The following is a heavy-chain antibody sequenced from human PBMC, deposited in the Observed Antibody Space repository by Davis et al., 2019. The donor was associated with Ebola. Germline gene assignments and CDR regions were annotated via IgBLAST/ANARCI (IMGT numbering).Heavy chain of an antibody. D-gene: IGHD3-16*01. J-gene: IGHJ4*02. V-gene: IGHV4-59*08. Sequence: MPGGSLRLSCTVSGGPISTYFWSWLRQPPGKGLEWIGYVFHSGTTNYNPSLKSRVTMSVDTSNNQFSLKLSSVTAADTAVYYCARHLYAESTFEYWGQGTLVTVSS. CDR1: GGPISTYF. CDR3: ARHLYAESTFEY. CDR2: VFHSGTT.